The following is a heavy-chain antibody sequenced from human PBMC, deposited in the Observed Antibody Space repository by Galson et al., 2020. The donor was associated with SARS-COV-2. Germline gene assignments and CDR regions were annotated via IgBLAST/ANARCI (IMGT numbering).Heavy chain of an antibody. Sequence: GESLKISCKASGYTFTGYYMHWVRQAPGQGLEWMGWINPNSGGTNYAQKFQGRVTMTRDTSISTAYMELSRLRSDDTAVYYCARSLYYGSGSYYNVDAFDIWGQGTMVTVSS. V-gene: IGHV1-2*02. D-gene: IGHD3-10*01. CDR2: INPNSGGT. J-gene: IGHJ3*02. CDR1: GYTFTGYY. CDR3: ARSLYYGSGSYYNVDAFDI.